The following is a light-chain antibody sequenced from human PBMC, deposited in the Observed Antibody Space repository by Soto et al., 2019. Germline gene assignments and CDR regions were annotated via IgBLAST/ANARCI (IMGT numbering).Light chain of an antibody. CDR3: QQRSNWPPSIT. CDR1: QSVTTF. CDR2: DAS. Sequence: EIVLTQSPATLSLSPGERATLSCRASQSVTTFLAWYQQKPGQAPRLLIYDASDRAPGVPARFSGSGSATDFTLTINNLEPEDFAVYYCQQRSNWPPSITFGQGTRLEMK. J-gene: IGKJ5*01. V-gene: IGKV3-11*01.